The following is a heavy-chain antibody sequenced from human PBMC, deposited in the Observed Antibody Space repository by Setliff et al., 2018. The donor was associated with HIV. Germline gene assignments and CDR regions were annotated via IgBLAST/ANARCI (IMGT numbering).Heavy chain of an antibody. CDR2: ISGSGTTT. D-gene: IGHD1-26*01. V-gene: IGHV3-23*01. CDR3: AKDSNWEPRHPKFFDS. CDR1: GFTFNTYA. Sequence: GGSLRLSCEGSGFTFNTYAVTWVRQAPGKGLDYVSAISGSGTTTYYADSVRGRFTISRDNSTNTVYLQMHSLRGEDTAVYYCAKDSNWEPRHPKFFDSWGQGTLVTVSS. J-gene: IGHJ4*02.